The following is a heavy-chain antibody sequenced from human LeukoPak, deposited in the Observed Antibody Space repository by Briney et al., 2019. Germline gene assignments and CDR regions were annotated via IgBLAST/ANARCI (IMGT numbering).Heavy chain of an antibody. CDR1: GYTFTSYY. J-gene: IGHJ6*02. CDR2: INPSGGST. CDR3: ARFPGYSSGWYGRGYYYYGMDV. Sequence: ASVKVSCKASGYTFTSYYMHWVRQAPGQGLEWMGIINPSGGSTSYAQKFQGRVTMTRDTSTSTVYMELSSLRSEDTAVYYCARFPGYSSGWYGRGYYYYGMDVWGQGTTVTVSS. V-gene: IGHV1-46*01. D-gene: IGHD6-19*01.